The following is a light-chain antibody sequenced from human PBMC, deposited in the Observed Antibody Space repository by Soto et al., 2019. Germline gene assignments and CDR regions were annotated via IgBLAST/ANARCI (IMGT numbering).Light chain of an antibody. CDR2: DVS. CDR3: CSFAGTSYV. J-gene: IGLJ1*01. V-gene: IGLV2-11*01. CDR1: SSDVGGYNY. Sequence: QSVLTQPASVSGSPGQSITISCTGTSSDVGGYNYVSWYQQHPGKAPKLMIYDVSKRPSGVPDRFSGSKSGSTASLTISGLQAEDEADYYCCSFAGTSYVFGAGTKVTVL.